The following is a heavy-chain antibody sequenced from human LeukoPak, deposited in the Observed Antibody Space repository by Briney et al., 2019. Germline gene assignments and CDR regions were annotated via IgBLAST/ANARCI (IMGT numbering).Heavy chain of an antibody. D-gene: IGHD3-3*01. Sequence: PGGSLRLSCAASGFTFSSYAMSWVRQAPGKGLEWVAVISYDGSNQHYAASVRGRFTISRDNSENTLSLQMNSLRAEDTAVYYCARDDFWSGYPFDYWGQGTLVTVSS. CDR3: ARDDFWSGYPFDY. V-gene: IGHV3-30-3*01. CDR1: GFTFSSYA. J-gene: IGHJ4*02. CDR2: ISYDGSNQ.